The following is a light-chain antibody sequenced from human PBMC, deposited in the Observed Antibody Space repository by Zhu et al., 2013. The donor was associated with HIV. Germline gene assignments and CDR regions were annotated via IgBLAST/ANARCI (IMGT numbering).Light chain of an antibody. CDR3: QQFDGSPRT. CDR2: GAS. CDR1: QSLSNNY. V-gene: IGKV3-20*01. J-gene: IGKJ1*01. Sequence: EIVLTQSPGTLSLSPGERATLSCRASQSLSNNYLAWYQQKPGQSPRLLIYGASYRATGIPDRFTGSGSGTDFALTISRLEPEDFAMYYCQQFDGSPRTFGQGTKVELK.